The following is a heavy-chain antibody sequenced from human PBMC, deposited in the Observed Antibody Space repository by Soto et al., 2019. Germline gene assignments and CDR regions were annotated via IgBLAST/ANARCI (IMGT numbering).Heavy chain of an antibody. D-gene: IGHD3-3*01. CDR3: ARVTIFGVVTPSYGMDV. CDR2: IIPIFGTA. CDR1: GGTFSSYA. V-gene: IGHV1-69*01. Sequence: QVQLVQSGAEVKKPGSSVKVSCKASGGTFSSYAISWVRQAPGQGLEWMGGIIPIFGTANYAQKFQGRVTITADESTSTAYMELSSLRSEDTGVYYCARVTIFGVVTPSYGMDVWGQGTTVTVSS. J-gene: IGHJ6*02.